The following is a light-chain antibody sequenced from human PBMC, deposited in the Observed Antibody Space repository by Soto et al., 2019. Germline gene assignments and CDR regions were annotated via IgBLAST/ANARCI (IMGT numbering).Light chain of an antibody. V-gene: IGLV2-23*02. CDR3: SSYAGSGTFYV. CDR2: EVT. Sequence: QSALTQPVSVSGSPGQSITISCTGTSSDLGSYDLVSWYQQHPGKAPKLMVYEVTKRPSGVSNRFSGSKSGNTASLTISGLQAEDEADYSCSSYAGSGTFYVFGSGTKVTAL. J-gene: IGLJ1*01. CDR1: SSDLGSYDL.